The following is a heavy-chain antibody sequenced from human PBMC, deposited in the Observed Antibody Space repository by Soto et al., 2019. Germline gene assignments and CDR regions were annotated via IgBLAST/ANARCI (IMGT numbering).Heavy chain of an antibody. Sequence: TLSLTCTVSGASISSYYCSWIRQPADKGLEWIGRIYNSGSTNYNPSLKSRVTMSVDTSRNQFSLKLSSVTAADTAVYYCARGRDGYNLFDYWGQGTLVTVSS. CDR2: IYNSGST. V-gene: IGHV4-4*07. J-gene: IGHJ4*02. CDR3: ARGRDGYNLFDY. D-gene: IGHD6-25*01. CDR1: GASISSYY.